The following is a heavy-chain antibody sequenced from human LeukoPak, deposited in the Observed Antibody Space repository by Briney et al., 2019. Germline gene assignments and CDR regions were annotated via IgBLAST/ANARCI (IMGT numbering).Heavy chain of an antibody. D-gene: IGHD4-17*01. CDR1: GFTFSSYS. J-gene: IGHJ3*02. CDR3: AGVLPDYGDCDI. CDR2: ISRSSSYI. V-gene: IGHV3-21*01. Sequence: GGSLRLSCAASGFTFSSYSMNWVRQAPGKGLEWVSSISRSSSYIYYADSVKGRFTISRDNAKNSLNLQMNSLRAEDTAVYYCAGVLPDYGDCDIWGQGTMVTVSS.